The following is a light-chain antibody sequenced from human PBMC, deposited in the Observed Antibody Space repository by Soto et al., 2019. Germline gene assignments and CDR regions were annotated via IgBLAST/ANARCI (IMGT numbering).Light chain of an antibody. Sequence: EIVRTQSPAALSVSPGERGTLSCRASQSVSSNLAWHQQKPGQAPRILMYDASTRATGIPARFSGSGSGTEFTLTISSLQSEDFAVYYCQQYHNWPITFGQGTRLEIK. CDR2: DAS. CDR3: QQYHNWPIT. V-gene: IGKV3-15*01. CDR1: QSVSSN. J-gene: IGKJ5*01.